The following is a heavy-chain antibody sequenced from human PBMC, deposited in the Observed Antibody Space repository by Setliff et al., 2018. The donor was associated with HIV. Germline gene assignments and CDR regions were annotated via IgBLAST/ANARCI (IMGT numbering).Heavy chain of an antibody. CDR2: LFYNGNT. D-gene: IGHD3-16*01. V-gene: IGHV4-39*01. Sequence: SETLSLTCTVSGGSISNNSYYWGWVRQPPGKGLELIGNLFYNGNTYYNPSLKSRVTISVDTSKNQFSLKLSSVTAADTAVYYCARHSRAGDIDYWGRGTLVTVSS. CDR1: GGSISNNSYY. J-gene: IGHJ4*02. CDR3: ARHSRAGDIDY.